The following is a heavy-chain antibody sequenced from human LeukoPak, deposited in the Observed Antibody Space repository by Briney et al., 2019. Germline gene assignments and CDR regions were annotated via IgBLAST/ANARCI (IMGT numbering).Heavy chain of an antibody. Sequence: GASVKVSCKASGYTFTSYAMNWVRQAPGQGLEWMGWINPNSGNTGYAQKFQGRVTMTRNTSISTAYMELSSLRSEDTAVYYCARNLLDIADPWESSGYWGQGTLVTVSS. D-gene: IGHD5-12*01. J-gene: IGHJ4*02. CDR2: INPNSGNT. V-gene: IGHV1-8*02. CDR3: ARNLLDIADPWESSGY. CDR1: GYTFTSYA.